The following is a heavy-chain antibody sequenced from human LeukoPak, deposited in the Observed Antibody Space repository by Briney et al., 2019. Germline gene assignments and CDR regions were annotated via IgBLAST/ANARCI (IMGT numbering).Heavy chain of an antibody. V-gene: IGHV3-23*01. D-gene: IGHD6-13*01. CDR1: GFPLSSYA. J-gene: IGHJ4*02. CDR2: ISGSGGDT. CDR3: AKTRRVAAAGTVNY. Sequence: PGGSLRLSCAASGFPLSSYAMSWVRQAPGKGLEWVSAISGSGGDTNYAVSVKRRFTISRDNSKNTLYLQMNSLRAANTAVYYFAKTRRVAAAGTVNYWGQGTLVTVSS.